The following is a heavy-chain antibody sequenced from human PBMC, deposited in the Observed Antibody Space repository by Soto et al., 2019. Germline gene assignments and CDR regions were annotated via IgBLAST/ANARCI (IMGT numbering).Heavy chain of an antibody. Sequence: ASVKVSCKASGYTFTSYAMHWVRQAPGQRLEWMGWINAGNGNTKYSQKFQGRVTITRDTSASTAYMELSSLRSEDTAVYYCAHGYCSGGSCYSPDYYYYGMDVWGQGTTVTVSS. CDR2: INAGNGNT. D-gene: IGHD2-15*01. V-gene: IGHV1-3*01. J-gene: IGHJ6*02. CDR1: GYTFTSYA. CDR3: AHGYCSGGSCYSPDYYYYGMDV.